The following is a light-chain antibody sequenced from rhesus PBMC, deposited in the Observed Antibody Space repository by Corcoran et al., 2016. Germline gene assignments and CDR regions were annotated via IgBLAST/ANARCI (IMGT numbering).Light chain of an antibody. CDR3: QQYYSSPFT. J-gene: IGKJ3*01. CDR2: WAS. V-gene: IGKV4-1*01. CDR1: QSLLYSSNNKNY. Sequence: DIVMTQSPDSLAVSLGERVTINCKSSQSLLYSSNNKNYLAWYQQKPGQAPKVLIYWASTRESGVPNRFSGGGSGTDFTLTISGLQAEDVAVYYCQQYYSSPFTFGPGTKLDIK.